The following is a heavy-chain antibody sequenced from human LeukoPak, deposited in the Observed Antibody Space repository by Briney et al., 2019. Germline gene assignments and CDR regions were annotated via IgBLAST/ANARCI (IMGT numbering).Heavy chain of an antibody. Sequence: PSETLSLTCTVSRGSISNYYWSWIRQPAGKGLEWIGRIYSSGSTNYNPSLKSRVTMSLDTSMNQFPLKLSSVTAADTAVYYCARDKEYCGGDCSYWYFDLWGRGTAVTVSS. D-gene: IGHD2-21*02. CDR1: RGSISNYY. CDR2: IYSSGST. J-gene: IGHJ2*01. CDR3: ARDKEYCGGDCSYWYFDL. V-gene: IGHV4-4*07.